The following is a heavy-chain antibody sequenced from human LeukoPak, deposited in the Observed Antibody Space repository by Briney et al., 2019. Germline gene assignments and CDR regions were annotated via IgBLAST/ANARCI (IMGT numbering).Heavy chain of an antibody. D-gene: IGHD4-17*01. Sequence: SQTLSLTCTVSGGSISSGSYYWSWIRQPAGTGLEWIGRIYTSGSTNYNPSLKSRVTISIDTSKNQFSLKLSSVTAADTAVYYCARVRLVTSRGGDYFDYWGQGTLVTVSS. CDR2: IYTSGST. V-gene: IGHV4-61*02. CDR3: ARVRLVTSRGGDYFDY. J-gene: IGHJ4*02. CDR1: GGSISSGSYY.